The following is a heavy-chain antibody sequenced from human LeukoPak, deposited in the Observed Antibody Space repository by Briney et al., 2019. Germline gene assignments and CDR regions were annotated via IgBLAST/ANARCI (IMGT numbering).Heavy chain of an antibody. CDR3: ARLLQGVAGTWGY. J-gene: IGHJ4*02. CDR2: IYPGDSDT. D-gene: IGHD6-19*01. V-gene: IGHV5-51*01. Sequence: GESLKISCKASGYSFTTYWIAWVRQMPGKGLEWMGMIYPGDSDTRYSPSFQGQITISVDKSISIAYLQWSSLKASDTAMYYCARLLQGVAGTWGYWGQGALVTV. CDR1: GYSFTTYW.